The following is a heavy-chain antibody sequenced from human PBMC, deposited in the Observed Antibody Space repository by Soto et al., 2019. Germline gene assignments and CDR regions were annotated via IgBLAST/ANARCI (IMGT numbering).Heavy chain of an antibody. CDR2: IYYSGST. V-gene: IGHV4-39*01. CDR1: GGSISSSSYY. D-gene: IGHD3-3*01. CDR3: ARHDAILRFLEWLYNWFDP. J-gene: IGHJ5*02. Sequence: SETLSLTCTVSGGSISSSSYYWGWIRQPPGKGLEWIGSIYYSGSTYYNPSLKSRVTISVDTSKNQFSLKLSSVTAADTAVYYCARHDAILRFLEWLYNWFDPWGQGTLVTVSS.